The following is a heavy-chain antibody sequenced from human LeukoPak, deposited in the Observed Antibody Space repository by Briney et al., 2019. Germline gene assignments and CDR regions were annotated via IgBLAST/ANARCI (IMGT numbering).Heavy chain of an antibody. Sequence: GGSLRLSCAVSGFTFSSDWMIWVRQAPGKGLEWVANINPDGSEKYYVDSVKGRFTISRDNAKNSLYLQMNSLRAEDTAVYYCAYYHVNEEPPTFWGQGTLVTVSS. CDR2: INPDGSEK. J-gene: IGHJ4*02. D-gene: IGHD1-1*01. V-gene: IGHV3-7*01. CDR1: GFTFSSDW. CDR3: AYYHVNEEPPTF.